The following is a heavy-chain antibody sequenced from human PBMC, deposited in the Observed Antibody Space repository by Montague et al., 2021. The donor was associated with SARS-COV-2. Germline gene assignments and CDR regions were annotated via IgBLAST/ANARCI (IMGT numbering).Heavy chain of an antibody. Sequence: SETLSLTCSVSGGSITSYNWNWIRQPPGKGLEWIGYISNSGSTXXXPSXXXRGTMSVDTSKNQMSLKLTSVRAADTAVYYCARGCLSYLGAGSHCYGMDIWGQGTTVTVSS. D-gene: IGHD3-10*01. CDR1: GGSITSYN. CDR2: ISNSGST. CDR3: ARGCLSYLGAGSHCYGMDI. V-gene: IGHV4-59*01. J-gene: IGHJ6*02.